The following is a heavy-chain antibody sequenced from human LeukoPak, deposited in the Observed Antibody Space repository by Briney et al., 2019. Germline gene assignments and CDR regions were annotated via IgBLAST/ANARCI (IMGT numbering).Heavy chain of an antibody. D-gene: IGHD2-15*01. CDR3: AKDWSSVAATGSDY. V-gene: IGHV3-30*18. Sequence: GRSLRLSCAASGFTFSSYGRHWVRQAPGKGLEWVAVISYGGSNQYYADSVKGRITISRDNSKNTLYLQMNSLRAEDTAVYYCAKDWSSVAATGSDYWGQGTLVTVSS. J-gene: IGHJ4*02. CDR1: GFTFSSYG. CDR2: ISYGGSNQ.